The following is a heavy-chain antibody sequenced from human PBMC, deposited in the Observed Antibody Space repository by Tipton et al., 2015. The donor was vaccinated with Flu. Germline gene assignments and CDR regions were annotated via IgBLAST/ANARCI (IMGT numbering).Heavy chain of an antibody. D-gene: IGHD4-23*01. CDR1: GGSISSGGYY. Sequence: TLSLTCTVSGGSISSGGYYWSWIRQHPGKGLEWIGYIYYSGSTYYNPSLKSRVTISVDTSKNQLSLKLSSVTAADTAVYYCARARDYGGNSDYFDYWGQGTLVTVSS. CDR3: ARARDYGGNSDYFDY. CDR2: IYYSGST. J-gene: IGHJ4*02. V-gene: IGHV4-31*03.